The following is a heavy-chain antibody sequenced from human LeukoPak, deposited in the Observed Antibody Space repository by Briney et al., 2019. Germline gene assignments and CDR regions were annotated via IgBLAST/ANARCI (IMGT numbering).Heavy chain of an antibody. CDR2: ISWNSGSI. CDR3: AKVYDILTGPFDY. J-gene: IGHJ4*02. Sequence: PGRSLRLSCAASGFTFDDYAMHWVRQAPGKGLEWVSGISWNSGSIGYADSVKGRFTISRDNAKNSLYLQMNSLRAEDTALYYCAKVYDILTGPFDYWGQGTPVTVSS. D-gene: IGHD3-9*01. V-gene: IGHV3-9*01. CDR1: GFTFDDYA.